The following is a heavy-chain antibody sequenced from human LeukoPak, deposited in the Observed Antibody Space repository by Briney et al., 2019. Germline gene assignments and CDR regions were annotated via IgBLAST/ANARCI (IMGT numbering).Heavy chain of an antibody. CDR1: GGTFSSYA. Sequence: ASVKVSCKASGGTFSSYAISWVRQAPGQGLEWMGRIIPILGIANYAQKFQGRVTITADKSTSTAYMELSSLRSEDTAVYYCARDLGKWELLYYFDYWGQGTLVTVSS. J-gene: IGHJ4*02. CDR2: IIPILGIA. V-gene: IGHV1-69*04. CDR3: ARDLGKWELLYYFDY. D-gene: IGHD1-26*01.